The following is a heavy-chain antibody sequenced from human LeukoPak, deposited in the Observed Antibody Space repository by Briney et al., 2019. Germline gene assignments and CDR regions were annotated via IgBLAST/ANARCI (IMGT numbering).Heavy chain of an antibody. CDR2: ISSSGSTI. CDR3: ARDIPIYCSGGSCYSDGYYYYYGMDV. CDR1: GFIFSRYG. J-gene: IGHJ6*02. Sequence: PGGSLRLSCVASGFIFSRYGMHWVRQAPGKGLEWVSYISSSGSTIYYADSVKGRFTISRDNAKNSLYLQMNSLRAEDTAVYYCARDIPIYCSGGSCYSDGYYYYYGMDVWGQGTTVTVSS. V-gene: IGHV3-48*04. D-gene: IGHD2-15*01.